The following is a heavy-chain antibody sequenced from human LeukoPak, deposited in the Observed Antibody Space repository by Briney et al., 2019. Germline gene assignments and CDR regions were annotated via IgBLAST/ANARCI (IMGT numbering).Heavy chain of an antibody. CDR1: GFTFSSYW. CDR3: ASGYYYDSSAPWGY. CDR2: IYSGGST. D-gene: IGHD3-22*01. V-gene: IGHV3-53*01. J-gene: IGHJ4*02. Sequence: PGGSLRLSCAASGFTFSSYWMSWVRQAPGKGLEWVSVIYSGGSTYYADSVKGRFTISRDNSKNTLYLQMNSLRAEDTAVYYCASGYYYDSSAPWGYWGQGTLVTVSS.